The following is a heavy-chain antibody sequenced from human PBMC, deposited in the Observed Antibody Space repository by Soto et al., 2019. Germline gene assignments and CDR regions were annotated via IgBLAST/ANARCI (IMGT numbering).Heavy chain of an antibody. CDR2: IYYSGSA. CDR3: ARRGVSGPVDY. V-gene: IGHV4-39*02. CDR1: GDSIGSSSYY. Sequence: SVTLPVTCTVSGDSIGSSSYYWGWIRQPPGKGLEWIGNIYYSGSAYYNPTLKSRVTISVDMSKNNFSLKLSSVTAADTAVYYCARRGVSGPVDYWGHGTLVTVSS. D-gene: IGHD3-10*01. J-gene: IGHJ4*01.